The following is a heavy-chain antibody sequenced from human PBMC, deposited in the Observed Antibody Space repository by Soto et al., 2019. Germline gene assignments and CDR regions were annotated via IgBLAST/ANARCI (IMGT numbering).Heavy chain of an antibody. CDR3: ARRHLAVAVSPWFDP. CDR2: IDSSGEK. J-gene: IGHJ5*02. D-gene: IGHD3-16*01. Sequence: QVTLKESGPVLVKPTETLTLRCTVSGLSITDSEMGVSWIRQPPGKALEWLAHIDSSGEKSYRTFLKSRLTISKDTSKSQIVLIMTNMDPADTATYYCARRHLAVAVSPWFDPWCQGSLVTVSS. V-gene: IGHV2-26*01. CDR1: GLSITDSEMG.